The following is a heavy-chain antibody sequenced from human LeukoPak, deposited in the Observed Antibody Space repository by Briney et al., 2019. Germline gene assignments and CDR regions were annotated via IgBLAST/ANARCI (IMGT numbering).Heavy chain of an antibody. CDR2: IYSGGST. V-gene: IGHV3-66*01. J-gene: IGHJ4*02. Sequence: TGGSLRLSCAASGFTVSNNYMRWVRQAPGKGLEWVSLIYSGGSTYYADSVKGRFIISRDNSKNTLYLQMNSLRAEDTAVYYCARSSRELGGYAPWELMPPFDYWGQGTLVTVSS. D-gene: IGHD1-7*01. CDR3: ARSSRELGGYAPWELMPPFDY. CDR1: GFTVSNNY.